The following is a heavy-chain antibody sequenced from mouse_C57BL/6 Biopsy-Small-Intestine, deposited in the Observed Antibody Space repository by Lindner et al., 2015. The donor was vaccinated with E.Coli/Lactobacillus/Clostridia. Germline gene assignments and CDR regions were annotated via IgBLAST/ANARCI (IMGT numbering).Heavy chain of an antibody. D-gene: IGHD6-1*01. CDR2: IYPGDGDT. Sequence: VQLQESGPEEVKPGASVKISCKASGYAFSNSWMNWVKQSPGKGLEWIGRIYPGDGDTNYNGRFKGKATLTADKSSSTAYLQLSTLTSEDSAVYFCANDNPSYWGQGTLVTVSA. V-gene: IGHV1-82*01. CDR1: GYAFSNSW. J-gene: IGHJ3*01. CDR3: ANDNPSY.